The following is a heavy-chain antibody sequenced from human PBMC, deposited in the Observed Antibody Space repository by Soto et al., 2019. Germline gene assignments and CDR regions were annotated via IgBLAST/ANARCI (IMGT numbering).Heavy chain of an antibody. CDR2: IYWDYDR. J-gene: IGHJ3*01. V-gene: IGHV2-5*02. CDR3: AHRLKNYYDNSGSWDNDALDV. D-gene: IGHD3-22*01. Sequence: GPTLVNPTQTLTVTCTFSGFSLSTRGVGVGWIRQPPGKALEWLALIYWDYDRRYSPSLKSRLTVTMDTSKNQVVLTMTNVDPVDTATYYCAHRLKNYYDNSGSWDNDALDVWGPGTMVTVSS. CDR1: GFSLSTRGVG.